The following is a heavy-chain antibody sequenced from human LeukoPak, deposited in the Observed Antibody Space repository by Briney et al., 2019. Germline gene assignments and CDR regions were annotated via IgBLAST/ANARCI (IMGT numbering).Heavy chain of an antibody. V-gene: IGHV3-23*01. D-gene: IGHD3-3*01. CDR3: AKDITIFGVQLGDY. J-gene: IGHJ4*02. CDR1: GFTFSNYA. Sequence: GGSLRLSCAASGFTFSNYAMNWVRQAPGKGLEWVPTISAGANSAYYTDSVKGRFTISRDNSKNTLYLQMNSLRAEDTAVYYCAKDITIFGVQLGDYWGQGTLVTVSS. CDR2: ISAGANSA.